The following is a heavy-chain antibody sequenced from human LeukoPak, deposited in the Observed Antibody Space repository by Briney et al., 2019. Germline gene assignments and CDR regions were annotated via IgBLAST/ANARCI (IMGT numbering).Heavy chain of an antibody. CDR1: GFTFSSYE. CDR2: ISSSGSTI. Sequence: GGSLRLSCAAPGFTFSSYEMNWVRQAPGKGLEWVSYISSSGSTIYYADSVKGRFTISRDNAKNSLYLQMNSLRAEDTAVYYCARERGYSGYDYYFDYWGQGTLVTVSS. V-gene: IGHV3-48*03. CDR3: ARERGYSGYDYYFDY. J-gene: IGHJ4*02. D-gene: IGHD5-12*01.